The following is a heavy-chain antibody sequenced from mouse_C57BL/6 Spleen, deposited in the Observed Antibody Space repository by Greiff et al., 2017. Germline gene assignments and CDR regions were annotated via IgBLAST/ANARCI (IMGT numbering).Heavy chain of an antibody. Sequence: EVQLQQSGGGLVQPGGSLSLSCAASGFTFTDYYMSWVRQPPGKALEWLGFIRNKANGYTTEYSASVKGRFTISRDNSQSILYLQMNALRAEDSATYYCARGIPHYFDYWGQGTTLTVSS. CDR2: IRNKANGYTT. V-gene: IGHV7-3*01. CDR3: ARGIPHYFDY. J-gene: IGHJ2*01. CDR1: GFTFTDYY.